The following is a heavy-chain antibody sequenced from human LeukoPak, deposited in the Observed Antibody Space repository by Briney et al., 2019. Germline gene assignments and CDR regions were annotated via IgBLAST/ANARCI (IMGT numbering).Heavy chain of an antibody. Sequence: GGSLRLSCAASGFTVSSNYMSWVRQAPGKGLEWVAVIWYDGSNKYYADSVKGRFTISRDNSKNTLYLQMNSLRAEDTAVYYCARASSGSYFDYWGQGTLVTVSS. CDR2: IWYDGSNK. CDR3: ARASSGSYFDY. V-gene: IGHV3-33*08. J-gene: IGHJ4*02. D-gene: IGHD1-26*01. CDR1: GFTVSSNY.